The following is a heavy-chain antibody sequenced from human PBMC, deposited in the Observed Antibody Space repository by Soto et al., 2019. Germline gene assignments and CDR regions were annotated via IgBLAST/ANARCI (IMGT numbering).Heavy chain of an antibody. CDR3: TTDGSSTPMIYYYYYMDV. J-gene: IGHJ6*03. Sequence: GGSLRLSCAASGFTFSNAWMSWVRQAPGKGLEWVGRIKSKTDGGKTDYAAPVKGRFTISRDDSKNTLYLQMNSLKTEDTAVYYCTTDGSSTPMIYYYYYMDVWGKGTTVTVSS. V-gene: IGHV3-15*01. CDR2: IKSKTDGGKT. D-gene: IGHD1-1*01. CDR1: GFTFSNAW.